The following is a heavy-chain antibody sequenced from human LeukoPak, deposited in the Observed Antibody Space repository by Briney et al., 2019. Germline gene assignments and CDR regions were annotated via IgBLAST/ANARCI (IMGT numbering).Heavy chain of an antibody. V-gene: IGHV3-66*01. D-gene: IGHD7-27*01. Sequence: GSLRLSCAASGFTVSSNYMSWVRPAPGKGLEWVSVIYSGGSTYYADSVKGRFTISRDNSKNTLYLQMNSLRAEDTAVYYCARTATGDAFDIWGQGTMVTVSS. CDR3: ARTATGDAFDI. J-gene: IGHJ3*02. CDR2: IYSGGST. CDR1: GFTVSSNY.